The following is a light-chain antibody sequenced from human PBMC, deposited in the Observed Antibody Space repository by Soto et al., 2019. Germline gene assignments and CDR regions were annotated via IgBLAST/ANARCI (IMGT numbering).Light chain of an antibody. CDR3: QQFNSYPIT. J-gene: IGKJ5*01. V-gene: IGKV1-27*01. CDR1: QGISTF. Sequence: IHMTQSPSSLSASVGDRVTITCRASQGISTFLAWYQQKPGKVPKLLIYGSSTLQSGVPSRFSGSGSGTEFTLTISGLQPDDFATYYCQQFNSYPITFGQGTRLEIK. CDR2: GSS.